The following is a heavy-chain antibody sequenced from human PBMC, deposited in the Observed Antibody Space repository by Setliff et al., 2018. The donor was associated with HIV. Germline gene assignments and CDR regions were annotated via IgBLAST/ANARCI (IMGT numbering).Heavy chain of an antibody. CDR1: GYTFTTYA. Sequence: GASVKVSCKASGYTFTTYAMIWVRQAPGQSLEWMGWINTGNGNTRLSQKFQGRVTISRDTSASTAYVELYSLTSEDTAVYYCARTLTYYFDGSFSSGPADYWGLGTLVT. CDR3: ARTLTYYFDGSFSSGPADY. CDR2: INTGNGNT. J-gene: IGHJ4*02. V-gene: IGHV1-3*04. D-gene: IGHD3-22*01.